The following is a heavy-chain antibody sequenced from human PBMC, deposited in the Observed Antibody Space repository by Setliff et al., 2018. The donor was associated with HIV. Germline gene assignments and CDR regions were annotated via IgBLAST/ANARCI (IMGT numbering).Heavy chain of an antibody. CDR2: IMSILRIA. Sequence: ASVKVSCKASGGSFTSFAISWVRQAPGQGLEWMGGIMSILRIANYAQKFQGRVTITADKSTRTAYMGLSSLRSEDTAVYYCAKELSYCSGGNCYFDSWGQGTLVTVSS. V-gene: IGHV1-69*10. CDR3: AKELSYCSGGNCYFDS. J-gene: IGHJ4*02. D-gene: IGHD2-15*01. CDR1: GGSFTSFA.